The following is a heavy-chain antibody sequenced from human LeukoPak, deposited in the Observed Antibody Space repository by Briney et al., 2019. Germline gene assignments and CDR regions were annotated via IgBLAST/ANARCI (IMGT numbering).Heavy chain of an antibody. J-gene: IGHJ4*02. CDR3: ARDQPPSGYNSGWAHEY. Sequence: PGGSLRLSCVDSGFTFTNAWMSWVRQAPGKGLEWVSVIYDGGNTYYADSVKGRFTISRDNSKNTLYLQMNSLRVEDTAVYYCARDQPPSGYNSGWAHEYWGQGTLVTVSS. V-gene: IGHV3-53*01. D-gene: IGHD6-19*01. CDR2: IYDGGNT. CDR1: GFTFTNAW.